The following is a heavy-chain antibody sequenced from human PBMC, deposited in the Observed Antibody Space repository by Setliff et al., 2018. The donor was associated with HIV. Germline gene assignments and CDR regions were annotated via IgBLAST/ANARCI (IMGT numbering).Heavy chain of an antibody. D-gene: IGHD2-8*01. V-gene: IGHV1-46*03. CDR2: INPREGTT. J-gene: IGHJ3*02. Sequence: ASVKVSCKASGYTFTSYYMQWVRQAPGQGLEWMGMINPREGTTTSTQKFQGRLTMTKDTSTGTVHMELSGLTSKDTAVYFCAHMATQWDGFDIWGQGTMVTVSS. CDR1: GYTFTSYY. CDR3: AHMATQWDGFDI.